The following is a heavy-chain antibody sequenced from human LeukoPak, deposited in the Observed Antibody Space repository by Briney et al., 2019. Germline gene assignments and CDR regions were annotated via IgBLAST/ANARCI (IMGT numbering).Heavy chain of an antibody. CDR3: ARRRYYDSTGYLD. J-gene: IGHJ1*01. V-gene: IGHV4-39*02. Sequence: PSETLSLTXSLSGDYISSSSYYWGWISQPPGKGLEWIGEIYYSGSTYYNASLKSRVSISIDTSNNHFSLRLSSLTAADTALYYCARRRYYDSTGYLDWGRGTLVTVSS. CDR2: IYYSGST. CDR1: GDYISSSSYY. D-gene: IGHD3-22*01.